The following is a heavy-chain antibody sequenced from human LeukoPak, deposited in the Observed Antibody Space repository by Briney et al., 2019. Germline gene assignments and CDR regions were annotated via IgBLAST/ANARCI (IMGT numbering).Heavy chain of an antibody. Sequence: PGRSLRLSCAASGLTFSSYGMHWIRQAPGKGLEWVAFIWYDGSNKYYADSVKGRFTVSRDNSKNTLYLQMDSLRAEDTAVYYCARGPIYGSGSHFDYWGQGTLVTVSS. CDR1: GLTFSSYG. V-gene: IGHV3-33*01. CDR3: ARGPIYGSGSHFDY. D-gene: IGHD3-10*01. CDR2: IWYDGSNK. J-gene: IGHJ4*02.